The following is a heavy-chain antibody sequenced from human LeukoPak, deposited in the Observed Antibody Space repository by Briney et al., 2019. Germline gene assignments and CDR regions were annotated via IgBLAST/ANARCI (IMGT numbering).Heavy chain of an antibody. CDR1: GFKFITHT. D-gene: IGHD4-11*01. CDR3: ARVRAGLQAFDT. Sequence: PGGSLRLSCAASGFKFITHTLNWVRQAPGKGLEWVLSNWNGSKFILFGNLVKGRFTVSRDNAKNPLYLQMNSLGAEETAVFFCARVRAGLQAFDTWGQGTLVTVSS. V-gene: IGHV3-21*01. J-gene: IGHJ5*02. CDR2: NWNGSKFI.